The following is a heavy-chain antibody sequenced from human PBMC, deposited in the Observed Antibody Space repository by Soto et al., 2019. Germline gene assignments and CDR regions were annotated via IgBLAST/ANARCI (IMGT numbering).Heavy chain of an antibody. CDR2: INPSGGST. Sequence: GASLKVSCKASGYTFTIYYMHWVLQAPGQGLEWMGIINPSGGSTSYAQKFQGRVTMTRDTSTSTVYMELSSLRSEDTAVYYCARDRIRALIAARPGRSGADYWGQGTLVTVSS. CDR1: GYTFTIYY. V-gene: IGHV1-46*01. CDR3: ARDRIRALIAARPGRSGADY. J-gene: IGHJ4*02. D-gene: IGHD6-6*01.